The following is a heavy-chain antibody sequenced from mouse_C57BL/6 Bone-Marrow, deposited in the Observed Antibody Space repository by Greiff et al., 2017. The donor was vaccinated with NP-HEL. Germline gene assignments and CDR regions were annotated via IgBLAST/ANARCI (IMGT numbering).Heavy chain of an antibody. D-gene: IGHD2-5*01. CDR1: GYTFTSYW. CDR2: IYPGSGST. CDR3: ATYYSNYWYFEV. Sequence: QVQLQQPGAELVKPGASVKMSCKASGYTFTSYWITWVKQRPGQGLEWIGDIYPGSGSTNYNEKFKSKATLTVDASSSTAYMQLSSLTSEDSAVYYCATYYSNYWYFEVWGTGTTVTVSS. V-gene: IGHV1-55*01. J-gene: IGHJ1*03.